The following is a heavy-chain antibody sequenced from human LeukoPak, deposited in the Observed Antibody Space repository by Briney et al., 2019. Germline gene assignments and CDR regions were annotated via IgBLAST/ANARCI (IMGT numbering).Heavy chain of an antibody. J-gene: IGHJ4*02. CDR3: ARGPPESSSSDY. V-gene: IGHV1-8*02. CDR2: MKPNMGDR. CDR1: LYTLINYD. D-gene: IGHD6-13*01. Sequence: ASVRVSSMPSLYTLINYDINWVRQATGRGLGWMGWMKPNMGDRGYAQKFQGRVTMTRNTSISTAYMELSGVTSEDTAVYYCARGPPESSSSDYWGQGTLVTVSS.